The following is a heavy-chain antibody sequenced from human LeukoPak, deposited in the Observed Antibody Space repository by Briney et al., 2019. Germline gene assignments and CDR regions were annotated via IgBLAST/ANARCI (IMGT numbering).Heavy chain of an antibody. J-gene: IGHJ4*02. Sequence: RGESLKISCKGSGYSFTSYWIGWVRQMPGKGLEWMGIIYPGDSDTRYSPSFQGQVTISADKSISTAYLQWSSLKASDTAMYYCARTGYCSGGSCYSADYWGQGTLVTVSS. V-gene: IGHV5-51*01. D-gene: IGHD2-15*01. CDR1: GYSFTSYW. CDR3: ARTGYCSGGSCYSADY. CDR2: IYPGDSDT.